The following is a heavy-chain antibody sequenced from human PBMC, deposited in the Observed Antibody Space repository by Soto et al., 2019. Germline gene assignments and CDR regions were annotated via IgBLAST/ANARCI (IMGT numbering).Heavy chain of an antibody. CDR3: ARGSSDSGWYLGGYYFDY. Sequence: ASVKVSCKASGYTFTSYDINWVRQATGQGLEWMGWMNPNSGNTGYAQKFQGRVTMTRNTSISTAYMELSSLRSEDTAVYYCARGSSDSGWYLGGYYFDYWGQGTLVTVS. CDR1: GYTFTSYD. J-gene: IGHJ4*02. CDR2: MNPNSGNT. D-gene: IGHD6-19*01. V-gene: IGHV1-8*01.